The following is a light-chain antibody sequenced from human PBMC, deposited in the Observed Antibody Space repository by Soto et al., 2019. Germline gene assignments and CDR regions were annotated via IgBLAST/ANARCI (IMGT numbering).Light chain of an antibody. Sequence: EIVLTQAPGTQSLSPGERATLSGRASQTIINNYLAWYQQKPGQAPRLLIHDASSRATGIPDRFSGSGSGTDFTLTISRMEPEDSAVYYCQQCATSPLTFGQGTKVEIK. V-gene: IGKV3-20*01. CDR3: QQCATSPLT. J-gene: IGKJ1*01. CDR2: DAS. CDR1: QTIINNY.